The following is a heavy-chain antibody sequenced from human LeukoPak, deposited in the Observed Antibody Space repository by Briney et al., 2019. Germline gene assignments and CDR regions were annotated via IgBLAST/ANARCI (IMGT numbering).Heavy chain of an antibody. J-gene: IGHJ4*02. V-gene: IGHV5-51*01. CDR3: ARGLDGRIWGGGYYFDF. Sequence: GESLKISCKGSGYSFINYWIGWVRQMPGKGLEWMGMIYPGHSETRYSPSFQGQVTISADKSISTAYLQWSSLRASDTAMYYCARGLDGRIWGGGYYFDFWGQGTLVTVSS. CDR1: GYSFINYW. CDR2: IYPGHSET. D-gene: IGHD3-16*01.